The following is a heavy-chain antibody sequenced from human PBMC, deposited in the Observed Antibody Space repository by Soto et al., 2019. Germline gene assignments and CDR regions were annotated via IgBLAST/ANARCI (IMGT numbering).Heavy chain of an antibody. CDR3: AIGSRHKGPRELPVDY. Sequence: QVQLVESGGGVVQPGRSLRLSCAASGFTFSSYGMHWVRQAPGKGLEWVAVISYDGSNKYYADSVKGRFTISRDNSKNXLYLQMNSVRAEDTAVYYCAIGSRHKGPRELPVDYWGQGTLVTVSS. V-gene: IGHV3-30*03. J-gene: IGHJ4*02. CDR1: GFTFSSYG. D-gene: IGHD1-26*01. CDR2: ISYDGSNK.